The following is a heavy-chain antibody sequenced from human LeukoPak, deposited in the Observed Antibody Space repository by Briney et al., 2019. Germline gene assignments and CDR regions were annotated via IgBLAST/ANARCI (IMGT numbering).Heavy chain of an antibody. V-gene: IGHV4-59*01. CDR3: GRDFTVAGEGWFDP. CDR2: ISYNGSA. CDR1: DGSISNFY. D-gene: IGHD6-19*01. J-gene: IGHJ5*02. Sequence: SETLSLTCTVSDGSISNFYWTWIRQPPGKGLEWIGYISYNGSATYNPSLKSRVTISVHTSKKQFSLKLTSVTTADTAVYYCGRDFTVAGEGWFDPWGQGTLVIVSS.